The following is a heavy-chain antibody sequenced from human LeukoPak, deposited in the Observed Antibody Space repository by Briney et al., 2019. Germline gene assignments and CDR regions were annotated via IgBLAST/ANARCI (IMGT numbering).Heavy chain of an antibody. CDR3: AYQVGATTFDY. V-gene: IGHV3-23*01. Sequence: GGSLRLSCAASGFTFSSYAMSWVRQAPGKGLEWVSAISGSGGSTYYADSVKGRFTISRDNSKNTLYLQMNSMRAEDTAVYYCAYQVGATTFDYWGQGTLVTVSS. CDR2: ISGSGGST. D-gene: IGHD1-26*01. CDR1: GFTFSSYA. J-gene: IGHJ4*02.